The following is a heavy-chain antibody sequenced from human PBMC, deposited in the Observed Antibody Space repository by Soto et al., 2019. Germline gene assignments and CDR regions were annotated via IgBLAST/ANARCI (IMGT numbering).Heavy chain of an antibody. D-gene: IGHD3-22*01. CDR3: VKDRSPDYYDSSGYLFDY. CDR1: GFTFSSYA. V-gene: IGHV3-64D*06. CDR2: ISSNGGST. Sequence: PGGSLRLSCSASGFTFSSYAMHWVRQAPGEGLEYVSAISSNGGSTYYADSVKGRFTISRDNSKNTRYLQMSSLRAEDTAVYYCVKDRSPDYYDSSGYLFDYWGQGTLVTVSS. J-gene: IGHJ4*02.